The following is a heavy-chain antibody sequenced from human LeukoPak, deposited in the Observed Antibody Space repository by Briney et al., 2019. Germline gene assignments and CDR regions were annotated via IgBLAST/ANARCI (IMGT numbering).Heavy chain of an antibody. Sequence: GASLQISCNGSCYSFTSYWIGWVRPLPGKGLEWMGIIYPGDSATRYSPSFQGQVTISADKSISTAYLQWSSLKASDTAMYYCARQSKSTGYYYDSSGYIEYFQHWGQGTLVTVSS. D-gene: IGHD3-22*01. CDR2: IYPGDSAT. CDR1: CYSFTSYW. J-gene: IGHJ1*01. CDR3: ARQSKSTGYYYDSSGYIEYFQH. V-gene: IGHV5-51*01.